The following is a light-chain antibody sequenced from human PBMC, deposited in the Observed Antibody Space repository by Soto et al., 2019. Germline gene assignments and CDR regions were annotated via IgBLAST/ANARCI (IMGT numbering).Light chain of an antibody. V-gene: IGLV7-46*01. CDR1: TGAVTNGHY. Sequence: QSVVTQEPSLPVSPGGTVTLTCGSSTGAVTNGHYPYWFQQKPGQAPRTLIYDTTNRHSWTPARFSGSLLGGKAALTLSGAQPEDESEYYCLLSYNGPYGFGTGTKLTVL. CDR2: DTT. CDR3: LLSYNGPYG. J-gene: IGLJ1*01.